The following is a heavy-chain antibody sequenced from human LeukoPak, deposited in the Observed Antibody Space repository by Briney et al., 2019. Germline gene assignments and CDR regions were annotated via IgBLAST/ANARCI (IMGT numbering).Heavy chain of an antibody. J-gene: IGHJ4*02. CDR3: ARWQYDSSGYYADY. Sequence: ASVKVSCKASGYTFTVYYMHWVRQAPGQGLEWMGGIKPNSGGKNYAQKFQGRVTMTRDTSISTAYMELSRLRSDDTAVYYCARWQYDSSGYYADYWGQGTPVTVSS. CDR1: GYTFTVYY. V-gene: IGHV1-2*02. D-gene: IGHD3-22*01. CDR2: IKPNSGGK.